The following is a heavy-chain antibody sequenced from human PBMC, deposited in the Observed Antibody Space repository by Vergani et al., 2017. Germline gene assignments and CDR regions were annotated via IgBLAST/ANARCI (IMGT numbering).Heavy chain of an antibody. CDR3: ARVVSFGMVRVGWYDP. D-gene: IGHD3-3*01. V-gene: IGHV4-59*01. J-gene: IGHJ5*02. CDR2: IYYSGST. Sequence: QVQLQESGPGLVKPSETLSLTCTVSGGSISSYYWSWIRQPPGKGLEWIGYIYYSGSTNYNPSLKSRVTISVDTSKNQFSLKLSSVTAADTAVYYCARVVSFGMVRVGWYDPWGQGTLVTVSS. CDR1: GGSISSYY.